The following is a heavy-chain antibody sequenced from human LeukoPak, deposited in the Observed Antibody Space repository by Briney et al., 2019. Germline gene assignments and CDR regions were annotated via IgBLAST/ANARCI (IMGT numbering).Heavy chain of an antibody. CDR2: IYYSGST. J-gene: IGHJ3*02. Sequence: SETLSLTCTVSGGSISSYYWSWIRQPPGKGLEWIGSIYYSGSTYYNPSLKSRVTISVDTSKNQFSLKLSSVTAADTAVYYCARDTSDSSGYLDAFDIWGQGTMVTVSS. CDR1: GGSISSYY. CDR3: ARDTSDSSGYLDAFDI. D-gene: IGHD3-22*01. V-gene: IGHV4-39*07.